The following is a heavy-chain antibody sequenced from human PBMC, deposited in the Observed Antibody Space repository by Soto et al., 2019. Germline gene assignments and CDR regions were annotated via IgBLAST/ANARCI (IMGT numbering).Heavy chain of an antibody. CDR3: AKSGGFDVVVVAAPPSNPLDY. D-gene: IGHD2-15*01. CDR1: GFTFSSYA. Sequence: PGGSLRLSCAASGFTFSSYAMSWVRQAPGKGLEWVSAISGSGGSTYYADSVKGRFTISRDNSKNTLYLQMNSLRAEDTAVYYCAKSGGFDVVVVAAPPSNPLDYWGQGTLVTVSS. V-gene: IGHV3-23*01. J-gene: IGHJ4*02. CDR2: ISGSGGST.